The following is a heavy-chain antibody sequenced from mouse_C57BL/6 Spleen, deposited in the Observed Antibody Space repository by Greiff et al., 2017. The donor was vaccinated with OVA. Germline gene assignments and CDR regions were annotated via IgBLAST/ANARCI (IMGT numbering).Heavy chain of an antibody. CDR1: GYAFSSSW. D-gene: IGHD2-1*01. CDR3: ARDGNYSYWYFDV. J-gene: IGHJ1*03. V-gene: IGHV1-82*01. CDR2: IYPGDGDT. Sequence: QVQLQQSGPELVKPGASVKISCKASGYAFSSSWMNWVKQRPGKGLEWIGRIYPGDGDTNYNGKFKGKATLTADKSSSTAYMQLSSLTSEDSAVYFCARDGNYSYWYFDVWGTGTTVTVSS.